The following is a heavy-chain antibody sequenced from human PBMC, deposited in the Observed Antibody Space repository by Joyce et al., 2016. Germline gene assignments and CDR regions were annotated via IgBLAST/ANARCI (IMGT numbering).Heavy chain of an antibody. J-gene: IGHJ3*02. Sequence: EVQLVESGGGLVQPGGSLKLSCASSGFTFSGSTVHWVRQASGKGLEWVGRNRTKADSYATAYATSVKGRFTISRDDSMSTAYLQMNSLKTEDTAVYYCTRHPLGTSGWKDAFDIWGQGTMVTVSS. CDR1: GFTFSGST. V-gene: IGHV3-73*02. D-gene: IGHD6-19*01. CDR2: NRTKADSYAT. CDR3: TRHPLGTSGWKDAFDI.